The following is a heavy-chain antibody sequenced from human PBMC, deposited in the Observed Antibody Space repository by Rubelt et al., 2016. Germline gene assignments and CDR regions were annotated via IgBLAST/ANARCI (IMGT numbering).Heavy chain of an antibody. Sequence: EVQLLESGGGLVQPGGSLRLSCAASGFIFSKYDLNWVRQAPGKGLEWVAGISVGDASTYYADSVKGRFTISRDNAKNSLYRQMNSLRAEDTAVYYCAREADGYNPDDAFDIWGQGTMVTVSS. CDR3: AREADGYNPDDAFDI. CDR1: GFIFSKYD. J-gene: IGHJ3*02. D-gene: IGHD5-24*01. V-gene: IGHV3-23*01. CDR2: ISVGDAST.